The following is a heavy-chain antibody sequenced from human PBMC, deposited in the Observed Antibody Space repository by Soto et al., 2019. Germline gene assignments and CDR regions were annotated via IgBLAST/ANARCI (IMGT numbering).Heavy chain of an antibody. J-gene: IGHJ6*02. Sequence: GSLRLSCAASGFTFSSYAMHWVRQAPGKGLEWVAVISYDGSNKYYADSVKGRFTISRDNSKNTLYLQMNSLRAEDTAVYYCASSPQYGPGDYYYGMDVWGQGTTVTVSS. CDR2: ISYDGSNK. CDR3: ASSPQYGPGDYYYGMDV. D-gene: IGHD3-10*01. CDR1: GFTFSSYA. V-gene: IGHV3-30-3*01.